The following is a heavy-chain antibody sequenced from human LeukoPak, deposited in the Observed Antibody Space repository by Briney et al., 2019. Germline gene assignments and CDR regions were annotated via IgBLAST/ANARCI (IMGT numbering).Heavy chain of an antibody. Sequence: GGSLRLSCAASGFTFSSSGMHWVRQAPGKGLEWVASIRYDGSKKYYADSVRGRFTISRDNSKNTLYLQMNSLRAEDTAVYYCAKGDTYAFQGDYWGQGTLVTVSS. CDR1: GFTFSSSG. D-gene: IGHD2-2*01. CDR2: IRYDGSKK. V-gene: IGHV3-30*02. J-gene: IGHJ4*02. CDR3: AKGDTYAFQGDY.